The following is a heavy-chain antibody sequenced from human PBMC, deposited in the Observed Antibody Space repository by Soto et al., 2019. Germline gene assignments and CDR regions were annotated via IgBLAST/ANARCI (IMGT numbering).Heavy chain of an antibody. J-gene: IGHJ6*02. V-gene: IGHV4-4*07. Sequence: SETLSLTCTVSGGSISSYYWSWIRQPAGKGLEWIGRIYTSGSTNYNPSLKSRVTMSVDTSKNQFSLKLSSVTAADTAVYYCARVKRVAPYYGMDVWGQGTTVTVSS. D-gene: IGHD3-3*01. CDR1: GGSISSYY. CDR3: ARVKRVAPYYGMDV. CDR2: IYTSGST.